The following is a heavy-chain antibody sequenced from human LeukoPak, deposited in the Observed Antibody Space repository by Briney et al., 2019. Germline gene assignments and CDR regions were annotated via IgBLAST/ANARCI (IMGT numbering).Heavy chain of an antibody. D-gene: IGHD4-23*01. Sequence: GASVKVSCKASGYTFTSYYMHWVRQAPGQGLEWMGIINPSGGSTSYAQKFQSRVTMTRDMSTSTVYMELSSLRSEDTAVYYCAREGGNLDAFDIWGQGTMVTVSS. CDR3: AREGGNLDAFDI. V-gene: IGHV1-46*01. CDR1: GYTFTSYY. CDR2: INPSGGST. J-gene: IGHJ3*02.